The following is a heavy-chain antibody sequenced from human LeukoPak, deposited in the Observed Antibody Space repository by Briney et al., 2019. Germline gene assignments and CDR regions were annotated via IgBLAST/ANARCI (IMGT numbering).Heavy chain of an antibody. CDR1: GGSISSSSYY. CDR3: ARHQGTSGYYPRPFDY. J-gene: IGHJ4*02. D-gene: IGHD3-22*01. CDR2: IYSSGST. V-gene: IGHV4-39*01. Sequence: PSETLSLTCTVSGGSISSSSYYWGWIRQPPGTGLEWIGTIYSSGSTYYSPSLKSRVTISVDTSKNQFSLKLTSVTAAETAVYYCARHQGTSGYYPRPFDYWGQGALVTVSS.